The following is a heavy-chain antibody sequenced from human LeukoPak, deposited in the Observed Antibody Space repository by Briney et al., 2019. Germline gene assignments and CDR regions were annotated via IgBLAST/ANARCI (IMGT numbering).Heavy chain of an antibody. J-gene: IGHJ5*02. CDR3: AREAPPTMVRGVISWWFDP. D-gene: IGHD3-10*01. Sequence: ASVTVSCKASGYTFTSYAMHWVRQAPGQRLEWMGWINAGNGNTKYSQKFQGRVTITRDTSASTAYMELSSLRSEDTAVYYCAREAPPTMVRGVISWWFDPWGQGTLVTVSS. V-gene: IGHV1-3*01. CDR2: INAGNGNT. CDR1: GYTFTSYA.